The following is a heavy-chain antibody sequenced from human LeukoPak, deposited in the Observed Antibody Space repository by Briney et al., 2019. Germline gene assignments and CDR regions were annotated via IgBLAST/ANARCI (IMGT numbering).Heavy chain of an antibody. V-gene: IGHV1-69*13. Sequence: GASVKVSCKASGGTFSSYAISWVRQAPGQGLEWMGGIIPIFGTANYAQKFQGRVTITADESTSTAYMELSSLRSEDTAVYYCARYCSSTSCYSDNYGMDVWGQGTTVTVSS. CDR2: IIPIFGTA. CDR1: GGTFSSYA. D-gene: IGHD2-2*02. CDR3: ARYCSSTSCYSDNYGMDV. J-gene: IGHJ6*02.